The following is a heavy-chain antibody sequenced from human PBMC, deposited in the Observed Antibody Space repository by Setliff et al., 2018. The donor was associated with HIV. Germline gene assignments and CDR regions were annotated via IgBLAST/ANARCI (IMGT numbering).Heavy chain of an antibody. V-gene: IGHV1-2*06. J-gene: IGHJ4*02. Sequence: ASVKVSCKASGYTFTGYYIHWVRQAPGQGLQWMGRINPNIGSTNYAQNFQGRATMTRDTSVNTAFMELSSLTSADTAVYYCARDTVKATFSDYWGQGTLVTVSS. D-gene: IGHD4-17*01. CDR1: GYTFTGYY. CDR3: ARDTVKATFSDY. CDR2: INPNIGST.